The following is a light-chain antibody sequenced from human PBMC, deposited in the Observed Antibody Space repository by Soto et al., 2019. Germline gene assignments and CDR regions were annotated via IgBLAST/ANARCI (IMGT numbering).Light chain of an antibody. CDR1: QNVNSN. J-gene: IGKJ2*01. V-gene: IGKV3-15*01. Sequence: EIVMTQSPATLSMSPGERATLSCRATQNVNSNLAWYQHRPGQAPRLLIYGASIRPTGIPARFSGSGSGTEFTLTNDSLQSEDFAVYYCQQYNDWPPMYTFGQGTKLEIK. CDR3: QQYNDWPPMYT. CDR2: GAS.